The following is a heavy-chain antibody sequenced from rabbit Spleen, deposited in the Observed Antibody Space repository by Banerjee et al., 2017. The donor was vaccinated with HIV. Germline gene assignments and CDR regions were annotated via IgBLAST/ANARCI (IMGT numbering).Heavy chain of an antibody. J-gene: IGHJ4*01. Sequence: QSLEESGGDLVKPGASLTLTCTASGVSFSSNYYMCWVRQAPGKGLEWIGYIRPGSSGSTYYASWVNGRFAISRTSSTTVTLQLTSLTAADTATYFCARDDGSYDYIDGYFRLWGPGTLVTVS. CDR3: ARDDGSYDYIDGYFRL. CDR1: GVSFSSNYY. D-gene: IGHD6-1*01. CDR2: IRPGSSGST. V-gene: IGHV1S40*01.